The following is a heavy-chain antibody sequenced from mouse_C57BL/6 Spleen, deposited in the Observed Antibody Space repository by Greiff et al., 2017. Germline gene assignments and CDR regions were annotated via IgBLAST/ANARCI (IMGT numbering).Heavy chain of an antibody. CDR3: ASGIYYDYYYAMDY. CDR2: IYPGDGDT. CDR1: GYAFSSSW. Sequence: QVQLQQSGPELVKPGASVKISCKASGYAFSSSWMNWVKQRPGKGLEWIGRIYPGDGDTNYNGKFKGKATLTADKSSSTAYMQLSSLTSEDSAVYFCASGIYYDYYYAMDYWGQGTSVTGSS. V-gene: IGHV1-82*01. J-gene: IGHJ4*01. D-gene: IGHD2-4*01.